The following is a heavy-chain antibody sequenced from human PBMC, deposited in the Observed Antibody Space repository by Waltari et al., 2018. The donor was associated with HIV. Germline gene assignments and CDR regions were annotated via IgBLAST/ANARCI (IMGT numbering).Heavy chain of an antibody. V-gene: IGHV4-39*01. Sequence: QLQLQESGPGLVKPSETLSLTCPVSGGSISRRSYFWGWIRQPPGKGLEWIGSIYYIGSTYYNPSLKSRVTISVDTPKNQFSLILSSVTAADTAVYYCARRHVDTALVRWGLDDWGQGTLVTVSS. CDR1: GGSISRRSYF. D-gene: IGHD5-18*01. J-gene: IGHJ4*02. CDR3: ARRHVDTALVRWGLDD. CDR2: IYYIGST.